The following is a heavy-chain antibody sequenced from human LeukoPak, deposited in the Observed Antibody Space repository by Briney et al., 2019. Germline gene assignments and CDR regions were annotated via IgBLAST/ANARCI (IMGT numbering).Heavy chain of an antibody. CDR3: ARDGSGSIDLDH. CDR2: VDNDGRGT. Sequence: PGGSLRLSCSASGFTYSAYWMHWVRQAPGKGLVWVSYVDNDGRGTAYVDSVKGRFTTSRDNAKNTVYLQMNSLRVDDTAVYYCARDGSGSIDLDHWGQGTLVTVSS. D-gene: IGHD3-3*01. V-gene: IGHV3-74*01. J-gene: IGHJ4*02. CDR1: GFTYSAYW.